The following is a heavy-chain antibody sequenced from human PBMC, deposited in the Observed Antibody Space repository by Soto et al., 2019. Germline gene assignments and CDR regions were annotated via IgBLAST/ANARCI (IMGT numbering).Heavy chain of an antibody. Sequence: ASVKVSCKASGFTFTSSAVQWVRQARGQRLEWIGWIVVGSGNTNYAQKFQERVTITRDMSTSTAYMELSSLRSEDTAVYYCAADKRSSGWYFLNRYWGQGTLVTVSS. J-gene: IGHJ4*02. V-gene: IGHV1-58*01. CDR1: GFTFTSSA. CDR2: IVVGSGNT. CDR3: AADKRSSGWYFLNRY. D-gene: IGHD6-19*01.